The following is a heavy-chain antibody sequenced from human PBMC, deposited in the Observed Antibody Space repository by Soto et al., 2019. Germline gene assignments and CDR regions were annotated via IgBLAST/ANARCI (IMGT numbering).Heavy chain of an antibody. J-gene: IGHJ6*03. CDR3: ARGDYYYYMDV. CDR1: GGSISSSSYY. Sequence: SETLSLTCTVSGGSISSSSYYWGWIRQPPGKGLEWIGSIYYSGSTYYNPSLKSRVTISVDTSKNQFSLKLSSVTAADTAVYYCARGDYYYYMDVWGKGTTVTVSS. CDR2: IYYSGST. V-gene: IGHV4-39*01.